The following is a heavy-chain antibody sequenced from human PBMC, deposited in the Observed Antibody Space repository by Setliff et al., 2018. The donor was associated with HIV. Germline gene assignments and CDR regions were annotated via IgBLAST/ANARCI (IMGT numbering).Heavy chain of an antibody. Sequence: GSLRLSCAASEFTFSSYKMSWVRQAPGKGLEWVSAVSGSGTATEYADSVKGRFTISRDNSKNTVYLQMNSLRREDTGVYYCAKADDGAAAGPAPWGQGTLVTVSS. J-gene: IGHJ5*02. CDR2: VSGSGTAT. CDR3: AKADDGAAAGPAP. CDR1: EFTFSSYK. V-gene: IGHV3-23*01. D-gene: IGHD6-13*01.